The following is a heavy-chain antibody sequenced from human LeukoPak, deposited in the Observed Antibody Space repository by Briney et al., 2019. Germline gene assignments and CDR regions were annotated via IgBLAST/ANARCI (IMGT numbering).Heavy chain of an antibody. CDR1: GYTFTGYY. V-gene: IGHV1-2*02. CDR3: ARVHCSSTSCYTGRRFHYYGMDV. J-gene: IGHJ6*02. CDR2: INPNSGGT. D-gene: IGHD2-2*02. Sequence: ASVKVSCKASGYTFTGYYMHWVRQAPGQGLEWMGWINPNSGGTNYARKFQGRVTMTRDTSISTAYMELSRLRSDDTAVYYCARVHCSSTSCYTGRRFHYYGMDVWGQGTTVTVSS.